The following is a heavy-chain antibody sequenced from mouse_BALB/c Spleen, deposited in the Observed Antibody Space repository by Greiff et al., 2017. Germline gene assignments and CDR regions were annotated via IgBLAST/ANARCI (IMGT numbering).Heavy chain of an antibody. CDR1: GFTFSSFG. Sequence: VQLKESGGGLVQPGGSRKLSCAASGFTFSSFGMHWVRQAPEKGLEWVAYISSGSSTIYYADTVKGRFTISRDNPKNTLFLQMTSLRSEDTAMYYCARSGVTGNYFDYWGQGTTLTVSS. J-gene: IGHJ2*01. CDR2: ISSGSSTI. D-gene: IGHD4-1*01. V-gene: IGHV5-17*02. CDR3: ARSGVTGNYFDY.